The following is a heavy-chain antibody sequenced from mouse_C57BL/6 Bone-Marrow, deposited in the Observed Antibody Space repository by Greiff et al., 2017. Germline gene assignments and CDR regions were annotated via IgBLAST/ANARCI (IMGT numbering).Heavy chain of an antibody. Sequence: QVHVKQPGAELVKPGASVKVSCKASGYTFTSYWMHWVKQRPGQGLEWIGRIHPSDSDTNYNQKFKGKATLTVDKSSSTAYMQLSSLTSEDSAVYYCAIWAGSSPYYYAMDYWGQGTSVTVSS. CDR3: AIWAGSSPYYYAMDY. CDR1: GYTFTSYW. V-gene: IGHV1-74*01. J-gene: IGHJ4*01. D-gene: IGHD1-1*01. CDR2: IHPSDSDT.